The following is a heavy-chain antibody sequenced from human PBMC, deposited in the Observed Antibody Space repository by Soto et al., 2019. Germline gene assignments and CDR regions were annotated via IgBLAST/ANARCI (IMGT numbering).Heavy chain of an antibody. CDR2: TRQDGGQS. CDR3: VRDGSTGWHFDS. CDR1: GLTVSGKKY. Sequence: PGGSLRLSCAASGLTVSGKKYLAWVHQAPGKGLEWVANTRQDGGQSYLVDSVQGRFTISRDSAKNSVYLQMNSLRAEDTAVYYCVRDGSTGWHFDSWGQGTLVTVSS. D-gene: IGHD6-19*01. V-gene: IGHV3-7*01. J-gene: IGHJ4*02.